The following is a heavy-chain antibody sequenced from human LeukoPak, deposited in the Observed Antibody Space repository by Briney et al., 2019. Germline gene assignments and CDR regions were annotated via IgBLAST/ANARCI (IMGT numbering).Heavy chain of an antibody. Sequence: GGSLRLSCAASGFTFSHYTMNWVRQAPGKGLEWVSSISSSSSYIYYPDSLKGRFTISRDNAKNSLYLQMNSLRAEDTAVYYCAKAYSSGLNVYFDYWGQGTLVTVSS. V-gene: IGHV3-21*01. D-gene: IGHD6-19*01. CDR2: ISSSSSYI. J-gene: IGHJ4*02. CDR3: AKAYSSGLNVYFDY. CDR1: GFTFSHYT.